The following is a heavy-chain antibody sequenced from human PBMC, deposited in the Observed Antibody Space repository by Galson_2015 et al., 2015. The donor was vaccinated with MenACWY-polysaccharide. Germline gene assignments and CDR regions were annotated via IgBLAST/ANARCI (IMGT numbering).Heavy chain of an antibody. CDR3: ARRHDSEHLRLYYGMDV. D-gene: IGHD1/OR15-1a*01. CDR2: MWNDGSNE. Sequence: SLRLSCATSGFTFSSYGIHWVRQAPGKGLEWVALMWNDGSNEYYADSVKGRFTISRDNSKNTVFLEMNSLRAEDTAVYYCARRHDSEHLRLYYGMDVWGQGTTVTVSS. V-gene: IGHV3-33*01. CDR1: GFTFSSYG. J-gene: IGHJ6*02.